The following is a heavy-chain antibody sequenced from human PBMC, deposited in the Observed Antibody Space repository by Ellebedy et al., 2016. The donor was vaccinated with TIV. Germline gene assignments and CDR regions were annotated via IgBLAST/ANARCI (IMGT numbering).Heavy chain of an antibody. V-gene: IGHV1-46*04. CDR1: GYPFSTYY. CDR2: INPSGGST. Sequence: AASVKVSCKASGYPFSTYYMHWVRQAPGQGLELLGIINPSGGSTTYAQNLQGRVTMTRDTSTTTVYMELSSLRSEDTAVYYCAKSRSSCWLHTPDYWGQGTLVTVSS. CDR3: AKSRSSCWLHTPDY. D-gene: IGHD6-19*01. J-gene: IGHJ4*02.